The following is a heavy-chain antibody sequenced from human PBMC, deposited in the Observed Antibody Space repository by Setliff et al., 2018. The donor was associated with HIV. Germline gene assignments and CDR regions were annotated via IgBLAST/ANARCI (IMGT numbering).Heavy chain of an antibody. Sequence: LSLTCTVSGGSISRSSYYWGWIRQPPGKGLEWVGRSRNKANNYITEYAASVKGRFTISRDDSKNTLYLQLNGLKTEDTAVHYCTTGIDWGQGTLVTVSS. CDR1: GGSISRSSYY. J-gene: IGHJ1*01. V-gene: IGHV3-72*01. CDR3: TTGID. CDR2: SRNKANNYIT.